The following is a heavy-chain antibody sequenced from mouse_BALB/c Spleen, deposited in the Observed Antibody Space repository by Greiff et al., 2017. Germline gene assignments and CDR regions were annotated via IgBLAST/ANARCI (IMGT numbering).Heavy chain of an antibody. D-gene: IGHD2-1*01. CDR1: GFTFSDYY. J-gene: IGHJ4*01. Sequence: EVQGVESGGGLVKPGGSLKLSCAASGFTFSDYYMYWVRQTPGKRLEWVATISDGGSYTYYPDSVKGRFTISRDNAKNNLYLQMSSLKSEDTAMYYCAREGNYCAVDYWGEGTSVTVSS. V-gene: IGHV5-4*02. CDR3: AREGNYCAVDY. CDR2: ISDGGSYT.